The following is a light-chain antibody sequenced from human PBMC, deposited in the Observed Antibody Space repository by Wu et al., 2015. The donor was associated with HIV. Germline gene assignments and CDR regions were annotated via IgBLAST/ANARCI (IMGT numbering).Light chain of an antibody. J-gene: IGKJ5*01. V-gene: IGKV3-15*01. CDR3: QQYDNWPSIT. CDR2: GAS. CDR1: QTIRSN. Sequence: EIVMTQSPATLSVSPGETVTLSCRASQTIRSNLAWYQQRHGQAPRLLIYGASTRATGIPARFSGSESETDFTLTISTLQSDDFAIYYCQQYDNWPSITFGQGTRLEIK.